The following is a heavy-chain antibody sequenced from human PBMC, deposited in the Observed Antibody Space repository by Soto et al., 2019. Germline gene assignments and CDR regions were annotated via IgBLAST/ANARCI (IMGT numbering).Heavy chain of an antibody. CDR1: GFTFSSYG. CDR2: ISYDGSNK. Sequence: GGSLRLSCAASGFTFSSYGMHWVRQAPGKGLEWVAVISYDGSNKYYADSVKGRFTISRDNSKNTLYLQMNSLRAEDTAVYYCAKDLRMVPGMDVWGQGTTVTVSS. V-gene: IGHV3-30*18. CDR3: AKDLRMVPGMDV. D-gene: IGHD3-10*01. J-gene: IGHJ6*02.